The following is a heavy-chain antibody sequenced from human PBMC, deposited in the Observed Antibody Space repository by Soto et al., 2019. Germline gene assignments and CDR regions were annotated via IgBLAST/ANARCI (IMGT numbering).Heavy chain of an antibody. CDR3: AAHYYDGTAYFDD. CDR1: GDSVSSGSYY. J-gene: IGHJ4*02. D-gene: IGHD3-22*01. Sequence: PSETLSLTCTVSGDSVSSGSYYWSWIRQPPGKGLEWLGYIQNSGSTSYKPSLKSRITISRDASRNQFSLRLSSVTAADTAVYYCAAHYYDGTAYFDDWGQGTLVTVSS. V-gene: IGHV4-61*01. CDR2: IQNSGST.